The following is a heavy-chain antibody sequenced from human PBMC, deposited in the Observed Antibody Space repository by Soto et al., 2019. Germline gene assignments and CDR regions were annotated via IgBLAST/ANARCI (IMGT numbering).Heavy chain of an antibody. CDR3: ARGGQWLVQGKGDPFDY. CDR2: IYCSGST. CDR1: GGSISSGGYY. V-gene: IGHV4-31*03. Sequence: QVQLQESGPGLVKPSQTLSLTCTVSGGSISSGGYYWSWIRQHPGKGLEWIGYIYCSGSTYYNPSLKSRVTISVDTSKNQFSLKLSSVTAADTAVYYCARGGQWLVQGKGDPFDYWGQGTLVTVSS. D-gene: IGHD6-19*01. J-gene: IGHJ4*02.